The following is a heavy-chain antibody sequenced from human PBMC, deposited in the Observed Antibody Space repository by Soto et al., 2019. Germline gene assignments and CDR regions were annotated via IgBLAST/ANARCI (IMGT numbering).Heavy chain of an antibody. CDR1: GYTFTSYA. CDR2: INAGNGNT. D-gene: IGHD2-2*01. J-gene: IGHJ4*02. V-gene: IGHV1-3*01. Sequence: QVQLVQSGAEVKKPGASVKVSCKASGYTFTSYAMHWVRQAPGQRLEWMGWINAGNGNTKYSQKFQGRVTITSDTSASTAYMELSSLRSEDTAVYYCARDVGYCSSTSCYARDYWGQGTLVTVSS. CDR3: ARDVGYCSSTSCYARDY.